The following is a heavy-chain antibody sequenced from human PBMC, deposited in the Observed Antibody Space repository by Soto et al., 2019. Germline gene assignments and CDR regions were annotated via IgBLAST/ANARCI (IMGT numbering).Heavy chain of an antibody. D-gene: IGHD1-1*01. CDR2: IYPGNSDT. Sequence: GESLKISCKGSGYNFAVYWIGWVRQMPGKGLEWMGMIYPGNSDTRYSPSFQGQVTISVDKSISTAYLQWSSLKASDTAMYYCARGWKVAGDAFDIWGQGTMVTVSS. J-gene: IGHJ3*02. V-gene: IGHV5-51*01. CDR3: ARGWKVAGDAFDI. CDR1: GYNFAVYW.